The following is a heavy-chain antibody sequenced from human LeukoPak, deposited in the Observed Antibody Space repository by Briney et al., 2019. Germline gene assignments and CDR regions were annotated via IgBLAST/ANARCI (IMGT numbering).Heavy chain of an antibody. CDR1: GGSTCSSNYY. J-gene: IGHJ4*02. CDR3: ARLGAGPTYYDFWSGYSSFYFDY. CDR2: IHYSGNT. Sequence: PSETLSLTCTVSGGSTCSSNYYWGWIRQPPGKGLEWIGGIHYSGNTYYNPSLKSRVTISIDTSKNQFSLKLSSVTAADTAVYYCARLGAGPTYYDFWSGYSSFYFDYWGQGTLVTVSS. D-gene: IGHD3-3*01. V-gene: IGHV4-39*01.